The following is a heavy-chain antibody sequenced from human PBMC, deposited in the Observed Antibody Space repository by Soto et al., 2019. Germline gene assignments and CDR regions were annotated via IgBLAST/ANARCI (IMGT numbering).Heavy chain of an antibody. D-gene: IGHD3-22*01. CDR3: ARDPNYYDSSGYYYGYFDY. V-gene: IGHV3-30-3*01. CDR2: ISYDGSNK. CDR1: GFTFSSYA. J-gene: IGHJ4*02. Sequence: QVQLVESGGGVVQPGRSLRLSCAASGFTFSSYAMHWVRQAPGKELEWVAVISYDGSNKYYADSVKGRFTISRDNSKNTLYLQMNSLRAEDTAVYYCARDPNYYDSSGYYYGYFDYWGQGTLVTVSS.